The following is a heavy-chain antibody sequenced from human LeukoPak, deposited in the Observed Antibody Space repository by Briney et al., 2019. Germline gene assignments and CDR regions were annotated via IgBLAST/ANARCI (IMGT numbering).Heavy chain of an antibody. Sequence: SETLSLTCTVSGGSISSSSYYWGWIRQPPGKGLEWIGEINHSGSTNYNPSLKSRVTISVDTSKNQFSLKLSSVTAADTAVYYCARGVLVRGVIITYYYYYYYMDVWGKGTTVTVSS. D-gene: IGHD3-10*01. V-gene: IGHV4-39*07. CDR1: GGSISSSSYY. CDR2: INHSGST. J-gene: IGHJ6*03. CDR3: ARGVLVRGVIITYYYYYYYMDV.